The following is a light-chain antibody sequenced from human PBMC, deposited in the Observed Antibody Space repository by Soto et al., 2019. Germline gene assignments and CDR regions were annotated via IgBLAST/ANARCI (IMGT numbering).Light chain of an antibody. CDR2: RDG. CDR1: SSNIGSHF. Sequence: QSVLTQLPSASGTPGQSLTISCSGSSSNIGSHFVYWYQHLPGTAPKLLIFRDGQRPSGVPARFFGSKSGTSASLAISGLRSEDEADYYCAVWDQSLTGGVFGGGTKLTVL. V-gene: IGLV1-47*01. J-gene: IGLJ3*02. CDR3: AVWDQSLTGGV.